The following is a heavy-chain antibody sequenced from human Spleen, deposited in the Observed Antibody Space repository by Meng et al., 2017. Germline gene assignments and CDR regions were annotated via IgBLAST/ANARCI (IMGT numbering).Heavy chain of an antibody. V-gene: IGHV3-33*03. CDR2: IWYDGSNK. CDR1: GFTFSLYG. J-gene: IGHJ4*02. Sequence: GESLKISCAASGFTFSLYGMHWVRQAPGKGLEWVAVIWYDGSNKYHADSVKGRFTISRDNAKNSLYLQMNSLRAEDTALYYCTKYASGSYYPYWGQGTLVTVSS. D-gene: IGHD3-10*01. CDR3: TKYASGSYYPY.